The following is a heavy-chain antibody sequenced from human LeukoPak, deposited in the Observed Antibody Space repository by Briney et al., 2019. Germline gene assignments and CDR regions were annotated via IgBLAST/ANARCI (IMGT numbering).Heavy chain of an antibody. CDR1: GFTFSSYS. J-gene: IGHJ4*02. CDR2: ISSSSTI. D-gene: IGHD1-7*01. CDR3: ARDNWKYDY. Sequence: GGSLRLSCAASGFTFSSYSMNWVRQAPGKGLEWVSYISSSSTIYYADSVKGRFTISRDNAKNSLYLQMNSLRAEDTAMYYCARDNWKYDYWGQGTLVTVSS. V-gene: IGHV3-48*04.